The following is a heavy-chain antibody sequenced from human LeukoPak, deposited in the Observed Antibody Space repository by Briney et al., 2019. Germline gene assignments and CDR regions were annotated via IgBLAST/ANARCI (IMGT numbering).Heavy chain of an antibody. CDR3: ARHGFWSGYNYVLDY. D-gene: IGHD3-3*01. CDR2: IYHSGST. Sequence: SETLSLTCAVSGYYISSGFYWGWIRQPPGKGLEWIGTIYHSGSTYYNPSLKSRVTISVDTSKNQFSLKLSSVTAADTAVYYCARHGFWSGYNYVLDYWGQGTLVTVSS. CDR1: GYYISSGFY. J-gene: IGHJ4*02. V-gene: IGHV4-38-2*01.